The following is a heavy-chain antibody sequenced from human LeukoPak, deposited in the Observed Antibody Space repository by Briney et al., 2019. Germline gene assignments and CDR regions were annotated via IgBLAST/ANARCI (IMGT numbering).Heavy chain of an antibody. CDR2: IKQDGSGK. CDR1: GFTFSSYW. Sequence: GGSLRLSCAASGFTFSSYWMSWVRQAPGKGLEWVANIKQDGSGKYYVGSVKGRFTISRDNAKNSLYLQMNSLRAEDTAVYYCARVVVPAHFDYWGQGTLVTVSS. V-gene: IGHV3-7*01. CDR3: ARVVVPAHFDY. J-gene: IGHJ4*02. D-gene: IGHD2-2*01.